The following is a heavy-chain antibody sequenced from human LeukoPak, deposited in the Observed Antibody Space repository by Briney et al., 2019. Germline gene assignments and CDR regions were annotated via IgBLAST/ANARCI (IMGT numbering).Heavy chain of an antibody. D-gene: IGHD5-18*01. CDR2: ISKSSALK. Sequence: GGSLRLSCVASEYDFRAYTFTWVRQAPGKGLEYVSSISKSSALKYYSESVEGRFTISRDNAKNSLYLQMNSLRAEDTAVYYCARVQAGYSYGYGPDYWGQGTLVTVSS. J-gene: IGHJ4*02. CDR1: EYDFRAYT. CDR3: ARVQAGYSYGYGPDY. V-gene: IGHV3-21*01.